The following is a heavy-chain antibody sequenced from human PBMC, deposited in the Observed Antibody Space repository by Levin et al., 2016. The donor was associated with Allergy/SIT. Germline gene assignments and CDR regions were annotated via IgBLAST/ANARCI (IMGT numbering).Heavy chain of an antibody. CDR1: GYSFTSYW. J-gene: IGHJ3*02. Sequence: KVSCKGSGYSFTSYWIGWVRQMPGKGLEWMGIIYPGDSDTRYSPSFQGQVTISADKSISTAYLQWSSLKASDTAMYYCARVYAMAASRDAFDIWGQGTMVTVSS. CDR3: ARVYAMAASRDAFDI. CDR2: IYPGDSDT. D-gene: IGHD2-8*01. V-gene: IGHV5-51*01.